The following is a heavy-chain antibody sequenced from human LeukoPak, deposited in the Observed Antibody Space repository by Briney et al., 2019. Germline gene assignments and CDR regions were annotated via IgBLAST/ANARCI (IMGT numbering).Heavy chain of an antibody. J-gene: IGHJ4*02. CDR2: INQDGSAK. CDR1: RFTLSSHW. D-gene: IGHD1-7*01. Sequence: GGSLRLSCAASRFTLSSHWMTWVRQAPGKGLEWVANINQDGSAKYYVDSVKGRFTISRDNAKNSMYLQMNRLRVEDTAVYYCARWEIRGTAHQLDYWGQGTLVTVSS. CDR3: ARWEIRGTAHQLDY. V-gene: IGHV3-7*01.